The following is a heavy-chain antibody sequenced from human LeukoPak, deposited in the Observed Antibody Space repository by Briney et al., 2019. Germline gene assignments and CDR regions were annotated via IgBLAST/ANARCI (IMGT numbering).Heavy chain of an antibody. CDR3: AKSTLVLYRPIDY. D-gene: IGHD2-8*01. J-gene: IGHJ4*02. CDR1: GFTVSSNY. Sequence: GGSLRLSCAASGFTVSSNYMSWVRQAPGKGLEWVSVIYSGGSTYYADSVKGRFTISRDNSKNTLYLQMNSRRAEDTAVYYCAKSTLVLYRPIDYWGQGTLVTVSS. V-gene: IGHV3-53*01. CDR2: IYSGGST.